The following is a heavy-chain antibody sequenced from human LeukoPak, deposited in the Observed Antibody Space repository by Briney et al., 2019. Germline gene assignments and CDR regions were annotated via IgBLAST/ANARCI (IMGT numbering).Heavy chain of an antibody. CDR3: ARDVSSGEYFDY. CDR1: GFTFSSYW. V-gene: IGHV3-74*01. Sequence: AGSLRLSCAASGFTFSSYWMHWVRQAPGKGLVWVSRINSDGSRTSYADSVKGRFTISRDNAKNTLYLQMSRLRAEDTAVYYCARDVSSGEYFDYWGQGTLVTVSS. CDR2: INSDGSRT. D-gene: IGHD3-16*01. J-gene: IGHJ4*02.